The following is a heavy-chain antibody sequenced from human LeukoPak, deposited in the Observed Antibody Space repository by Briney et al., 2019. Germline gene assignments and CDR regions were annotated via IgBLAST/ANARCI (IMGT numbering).Heavy chain of an antibody. D-gene: IGHD2-2*02. CDR3: ASGCSTSRNIRHPFDY. CDR2: ISSSSSYI. J-gene: IGHJ4*02. Sequence: GGSLRLSCAASGFTFSSYSMSWVRQAPGKGLEWVSSISSSSSYIYYADSVKGRFTISRDNAKNSLYLQMNSLRAEDTAVYYCASGCSTSRNIRHPFDYWGQGTLVTVSS. CDR1: GFTFSSYS. V-gene: IGHV3-21*01.